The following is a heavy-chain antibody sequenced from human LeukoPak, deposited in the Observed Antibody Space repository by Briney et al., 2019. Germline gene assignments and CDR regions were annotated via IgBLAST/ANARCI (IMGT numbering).Heavy chain of an antibody. D-gene: IGHD2-15*01. J-gene: IGHJ4*02. CDR2: INHSGNT. CDR1: GGSFSGYY. Sequence: PSETLSLTCAVYGGSFSGYYWSWIRQPPGKGLEWIGEINHSGNTNYNPSLESRVTILVDASKNQFSLKLSSVTAADTAMYYCARGRSCSGGGCYPITLDYWGQGTLLTVSS. V-gene: IGHV4-34*01. CDR3: ARGRSCSGGGCYPITLDY.